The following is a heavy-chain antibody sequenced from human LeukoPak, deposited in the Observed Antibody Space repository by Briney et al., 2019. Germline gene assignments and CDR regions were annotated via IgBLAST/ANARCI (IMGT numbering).Heavy chain of an antibody. J-gene: IGHJ4*02. D-gene: IGHD6-13*01. CDR3: AKDHSTGYSSSWYYFDY. CDR2: ISGSGGST. Sequence: GGSLRLSCAASGFTFSSYAMSWVRQAPGKGLEWVSAISGSGGSTYYADSVKGRFTISRDNSKNTLYLQMNSLRAEDTAVYYCAKDHSTGYSSSWYYFDYWGQGTLVTVSS. V-gene: IGHV3-23*01. CDR1: GFTFSSYA.